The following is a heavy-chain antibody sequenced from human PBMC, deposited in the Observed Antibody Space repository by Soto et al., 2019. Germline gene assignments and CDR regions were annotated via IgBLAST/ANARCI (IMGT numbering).Heavy chain of an antibody. CDR2: IIPIFGTA. Sequence: VASVKFSCKASGGTFSSYAISWVRQAPGQGLEWMGGIIPIFGTANYAQKFQGRVTITADESTSTAYMELSSLRSEDTAVYYCATASVSGSHSRYSYGMDVWGQGTTVTVS. CDR3: ATASVSGSHSRYSYGMDV. J-gene: IGHJ6*02. D-gene: IGHD1-26*01. V-gene: IGHV1-69*13. CDR1: GGTFSSYA.